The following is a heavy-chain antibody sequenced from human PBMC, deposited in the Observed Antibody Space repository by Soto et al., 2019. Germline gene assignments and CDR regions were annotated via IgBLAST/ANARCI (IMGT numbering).Heavy chain of an antibody. CDR3: AKYFNSGFKNY. D-gene: IGHD1-26*01. CDR2: ISGSGGST. Sequence: GGALRLSCAASGFTFSSYAMSWVRQAPGKGLEWVSAISGSGGSTDYADSVKGRFTISRDNSKNTLYLQMNSLGAEDTAVYACAKYFNSGFKNYWGQGTLVTVSS. V-gene: IGHV3-23*01. CDR1: GFTFSSYA. J-gene: IGHJ4*02.